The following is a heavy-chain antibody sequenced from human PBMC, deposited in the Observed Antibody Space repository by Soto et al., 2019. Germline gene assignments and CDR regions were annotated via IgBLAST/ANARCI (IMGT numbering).Heavy chain of an antibody. CDR1: GYTFTGYY. D-gene: IGHD3-3*01. J-gene: IGHJ4*02. CDR3: ARGIRARRFYDFWSGYSNRYDLDD. CDR2: INPNSAGT. V-gene: IGHV1-2*04. Sequence: GASVKVSCKASGYTFTGYYMHWVRQAPGQGLEWMAWINPNSAGTNYAQKFQGWVTMTRDTSISTAYMELSRLRSDDTAVYYCARGIRARRFYDFWSGYSNRYDLDDWGQGTLVTVSS.